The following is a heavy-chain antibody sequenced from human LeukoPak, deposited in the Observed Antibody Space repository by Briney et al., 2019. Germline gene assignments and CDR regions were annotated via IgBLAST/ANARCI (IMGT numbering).Heavy chain of an antibody. Sequence: GGSLRLSCAASGFTFSSYWMHWVRQAPGKGLVWVSRINGDGTTTTYADSVKGRFTISRDNAENTLYLQMNSLRAEDTAVYYCARGRQQDYFDYWGQGTLVTVSS. CDR2: INGDGTTT. D-gene: IGHD6-13*01. CDR1: GFTFSSYW. J-gene: IGHJ4*02. V-gene: IGHV3-74*03. CDR3: ARGRQQDYFDY.